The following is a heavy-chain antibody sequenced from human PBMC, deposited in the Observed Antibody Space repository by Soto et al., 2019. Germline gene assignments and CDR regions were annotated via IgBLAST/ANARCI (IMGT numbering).Heavy chain of an antibody. J-gene: IGHJ5*02. V-gene: IGHV1-18*04. CDR2: ISAYNGST. Sequence: ASVKVSCKASGYKFTTYGISWVRQAPGQGLEWMGWISAYNGSTNYGQKVQGRVTMTTDTSTSTAYMELRSLRSDDTAVYYCARYYASSGYSWFDPWGQGTLVTVSS. D-gene: IGHD3-22*01. CDR3: ARYYASSGYSWFDP. CDR1: GYKFTTYG.